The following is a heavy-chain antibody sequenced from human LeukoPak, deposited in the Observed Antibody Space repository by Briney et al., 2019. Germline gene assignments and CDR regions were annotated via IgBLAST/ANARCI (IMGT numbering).Heavy chain of an antibody. CDR2: ISSSSSYI. D-gene: IGHD6-6*01. CDR3: ARDRPYSSSSFDY. Sequence: GGSLRLSCAASGFTFSSYSMNWVRQVPGKGLEWVSSISSSSSYIYYADSVKGRFTISRDNAKNSLYLQMNSLRAEDTAVYYCARDRPYSSSSFDYWGQGTLVTVSS. CDR1: GFTFSSYS. V-gene: IGHV3-21*01. J-gene: IGHJ4*02.